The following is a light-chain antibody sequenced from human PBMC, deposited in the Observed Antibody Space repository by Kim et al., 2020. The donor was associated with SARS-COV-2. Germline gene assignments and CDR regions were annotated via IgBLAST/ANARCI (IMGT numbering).Light chain of an antibody. CDR1: SSDTGNNY. J-gene: IGLJ2*01. V-gene: IGLV1-51*01. CDR3: GTCDSSLSARQVV. Sequence: KGTIPCTGNSSDTGNNYVSWYQQLPGTAPKLLIYDNHKRPTGIPDRFSCSKSCPSATLGITGLQPGDEADYYCGTCDSSLSARQVVFGGGTKLTVL. CDR2: DNH.